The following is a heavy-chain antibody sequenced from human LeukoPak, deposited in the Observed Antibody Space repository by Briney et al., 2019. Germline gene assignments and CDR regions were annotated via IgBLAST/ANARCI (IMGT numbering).Heavy chain of an antibody. CDR3: ARVDYDILTGYYFFDY. V-gene: IGHV4-34*01. Sequence: SETLSLTCAVYGGSFSGYYWSWIRQPPGKGLEWIGEINHSGSTNYNPSLKSRVTISVDTSKNQFSLKLSSVTAADTAGYYCARVDYDILTGYYFFDYWGQGTLVTVSS. D-gene: IGHD3-9*01. CDR1: GGSFSGYY. J-gene: IGHJ4*02. CDR2: INHSGST.